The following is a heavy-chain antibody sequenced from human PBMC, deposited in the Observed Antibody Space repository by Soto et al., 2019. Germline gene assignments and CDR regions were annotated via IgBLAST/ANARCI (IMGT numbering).Heavy chain of an antibody. CDR2: MQPSTGRT. J-gene: IGHJ4*02. D-gene: IGHD1-26*01. V-gene: IGHV1-8*01. CDR3: ARGVSAGVDY. Sequence: QVQLVQSGAEVREPGASVKVSCKASGYSFTSLDINWVRQTAGQGLEWMGWMQPSTGRTGYAQKFQGRGTLTRDTSIKPASMGLTTLTSDDTAFYYCARGVSAGVDYWGQGTLVTVSS. CDR1: GYSFTSLD.